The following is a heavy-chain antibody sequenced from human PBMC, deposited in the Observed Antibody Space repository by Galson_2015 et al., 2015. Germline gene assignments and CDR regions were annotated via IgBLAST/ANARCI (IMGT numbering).Heavy chain of an antibody. CDR3: AAAEGPFDYDSSGYQGYDY. D-gene: IGHD3-22*01. CDR1: GFTFTSSA. V-gene: IGHV1-58*02. Sequence: SVKVSCKASGFTFTSSAMQWVRQARGQRLEWIGWIVVGSGNTNYAQKFQERVTITRDMSTSTAYMELSSLRSEDTAVYYCAAAEGPFDYDSSGYQGYDYWGQGTLVTVSS. J-gene: IGHJ4*02. CDR2: IVVGSGNT.